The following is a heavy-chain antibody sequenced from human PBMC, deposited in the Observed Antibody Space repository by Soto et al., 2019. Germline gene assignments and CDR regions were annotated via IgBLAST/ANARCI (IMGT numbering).Heavy chain of an antibody. D-gene: IGHD6-19*01. CDR1: GGSISSSSYY. V-gene: IGHV4-39*02. CDR2: IYYSGST. Sequence: QLQLQESGPGLVKPSETLSLTCTVSGGSISSSSYYWGWIRQPPGKGLEWIGSIYYSGSTYYNPSLKSRVTISVDTSKNQFSLKLSSVTAADTAVYYCARDGWLVALIPWGQGTLVTVSS. CDR3: ARDGWLVALIP. J-gene: IGHJ5*02.